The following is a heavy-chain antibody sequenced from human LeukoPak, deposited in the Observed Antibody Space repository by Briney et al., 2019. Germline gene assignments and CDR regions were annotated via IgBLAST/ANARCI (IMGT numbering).Heavy chain of an antibody. CDR1: GFTFSSYA. CDR2: ISGSGGST. V-gene: IGHV3-23*01. CDR3: ARDLWAGDSVAGTGDY. D-gene: IGHD6-19*01. Sequence: PGGSLRLSCAASGFTFSSYAMSWVRQAPGKGLEWVSAISGSGGSTYYADSVKGRFTISRDNSKNTLYLQMNSLRAEDTAVYYCARDLWAGDSVAGTGDYWGQGTLVTVSS. J-gene: IGHJ4*02.